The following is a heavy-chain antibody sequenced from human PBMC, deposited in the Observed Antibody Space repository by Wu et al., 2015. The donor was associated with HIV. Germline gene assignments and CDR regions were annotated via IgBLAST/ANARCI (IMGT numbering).Heavy chain of an antibody. V-gene: IGHV1-69*12. CDR1: GGTLSSYA. Sequence: QVQLVQSGAEVKKTGSSVRVSCKASGGTLSSYAISWVRQAPGQGLEWMGGIIPIFGTANYAQKFQGRVTITADESTSTAYMELSSLRSEDTAVYYCARGAEMATTYYYYYYMDVWGKGTTVTVSS. CDR2: IIPIFGTA. J-gene: IGHJ6*03. CDR3: ARGAEMATTYYYYYYMDV. D-gene: IGHD5-24*01.